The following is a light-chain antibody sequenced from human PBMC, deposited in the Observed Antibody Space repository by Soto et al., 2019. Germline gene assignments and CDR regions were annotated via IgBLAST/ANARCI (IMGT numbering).Light chain of an antibody. CDR3: QQYYDYSWT. Sequence: DVQMTQSPSILSASVGDRVTITCRASQSIGDWLAWFQQKPGRAPKLLIYKASSLESGVPSTFSGSASGTEFTLTISSLQPDDFATYYCQQYYDYSWTFGQGTKVDIK. CDR2: KAS. V-gene: IGKV1-5*03. CDR1: QSIGDW. J-gene: IGKJ1*01.